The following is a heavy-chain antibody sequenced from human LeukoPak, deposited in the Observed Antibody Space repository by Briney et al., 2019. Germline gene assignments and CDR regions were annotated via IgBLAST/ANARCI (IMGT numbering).Heavy chain of an antibody. Sequence: SETLSLTCTVSGGSISSGDYYWSWIRQPPGKGLEWIGYIYYSGSTYYNPSLKSRVTISVDTSKNQFSLKLSSVIAADTAVYYCARDLPRTLTTFDIWGQGTMVTVSS. D-gene: IGHD3-9*01. V-gene: IGHV4-30-4*08. J-gene: IGHJ3*02. CDR3: ARDLPRTLTTFDI. CDR2: IYYSGST. CDR1: GGSISSGDYY.